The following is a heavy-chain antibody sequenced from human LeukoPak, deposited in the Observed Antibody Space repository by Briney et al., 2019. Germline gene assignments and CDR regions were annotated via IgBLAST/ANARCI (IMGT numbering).Heavy chain of an antibody. V-gene: IGHV4-39*02. CDR2: IYYSGNT. D-gene: IGHD3-10*01. CDR3: ARRYAYGSKGFDS. CDR1: GGSVTSTNHF. J-gene: IGHJ5*01. Sequence: PSETLSLTCTVSGGSVTSTNHFWAWIRQPPGKGLEWIGTIYYSGNTHYNMSLKSRVTLTLDKSKNHFSLNLTSVTATDTALYFCARRYAYGSKGFDSWGQGTQVAVSS.